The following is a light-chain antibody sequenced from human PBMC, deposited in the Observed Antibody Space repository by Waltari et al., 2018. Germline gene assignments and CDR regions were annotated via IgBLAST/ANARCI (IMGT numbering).Light chain of an antibody. J-gene: IGKJ2*01. CDR1: QYISDS. V-gene: IGKV1-NL1*01. Sequence: DIQMTQSPSSQSASVGDRVTITCRARQYISDSFAWYQQKPGKAPKLLLSAASRLKSGVPPRFSGSASGTVYALTISSLQPDDFATYYCQQYYFTPYTFGQGTKLEIK. CDR3: QQYYFTPYT. CDR2: AAS.